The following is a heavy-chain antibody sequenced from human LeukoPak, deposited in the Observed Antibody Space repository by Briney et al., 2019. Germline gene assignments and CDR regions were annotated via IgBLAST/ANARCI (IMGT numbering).Heavy chain of an antibody. D-gene: IGHD3-10*01. CDR3: VRDGYYGSGSPGWFGP. CDR1: GYSINSAFY. CDR2: VFHRGTT. J-gene: IGHJ5*02. Sequence: PSETLSLTCTVSGYSINSAFYWGWIRVPLGKGLEWIGSVFHRGTTYYNSSLKSRANISIDTSKNQFSLKLNSLTAEDTAIYYCVRDGYYGSGSPGWFGPWGPGTLVIVSA. V-gene: IGHV4-38-2*02.